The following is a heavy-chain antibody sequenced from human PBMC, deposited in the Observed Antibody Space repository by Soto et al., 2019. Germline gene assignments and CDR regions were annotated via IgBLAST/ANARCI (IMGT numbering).Heavy chain of an antibody. D-gene: IGHD3-22*01. CDR1: GFTFTTYA. CDR3: VRGDYYDTPGYEKNY. J-gene: IGHJ4*02. Sequence: ESGGGLVQPGGTLRLSCSASGFTFTTYAMNWVRQAPGKGPEYVSGISSNGGSTYYADSVKGRFTISRDNSRKTMNLQMRSLRAEDTAVYYCVRGDYYDTPGYEKNYWGQGTLVTVSS. V-gene: IGHV3-64D*06. CDR2: ISSNGGST.